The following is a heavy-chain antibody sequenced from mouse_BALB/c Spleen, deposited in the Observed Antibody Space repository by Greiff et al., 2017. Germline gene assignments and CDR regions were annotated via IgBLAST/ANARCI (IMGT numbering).Heavy chain of an antibody. Sequence: QVQLQQSGAELAKPGASVKMSCKASGYTFTSYWMHWVKQRPGQGLEWIGYINPSTGYTEYNQKFKDKATLTADKSSSTAYMQLSSLTSEDSAVYYCARGDYYGSSAGAMDYWGQGTSVTVSS. CDR1: GYTFTSYW. D-gene: IGHD1-1*01. CDR2: INPSTGYT. J-gene: IGHJ4*01. V-gene: IGHV1-7*01. CDR3: ARGDYYGSSAGAMDY.